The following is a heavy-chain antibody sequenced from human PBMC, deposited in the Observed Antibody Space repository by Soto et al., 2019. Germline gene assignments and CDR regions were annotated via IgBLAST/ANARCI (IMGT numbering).Heavy chain of an antibody. CDR2: SYHSGST. CDR3: AGCGYYYYYMDV. Sequence: SETLSLTCAVSSGSISSSNWWSWVRPPPGKGLEWIGESYHSGSTNYNPSLKSRVTISVDKSKNQFFLKLSSVTAADTVLYYCAGCGYYYYYMDVWGKGTTVTVSS. J-gene: IGHJ6*03. CDR1: SGSISSSNW. V-gene: IGHV4-4*02. D-gene: IGHD1-26*01.